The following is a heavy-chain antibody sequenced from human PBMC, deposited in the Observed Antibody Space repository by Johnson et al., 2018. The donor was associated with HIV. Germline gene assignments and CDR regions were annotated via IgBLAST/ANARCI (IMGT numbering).Heavy chain of an antibody. V-gene: IGHV3-30*19. CDR2: VSYTGIHV. CDR3: ARVPSQLYWPDVAFDI. CDR1: GFNFNTSS. J-gene: IGHJ3*02. D-gene: IGHD2-8*02. Sequence: QVQLVESGGGVVQPGGSLRLSCAASGFNFNTSSMHWVRQAPGNGLEWLAFVSYTGIHVYYSDSLRGRFTISRDNAKNSLYLQMNSLRAEDTAVYYCARVPSQLYWPDVAFDIWGQGTTVTVSS.